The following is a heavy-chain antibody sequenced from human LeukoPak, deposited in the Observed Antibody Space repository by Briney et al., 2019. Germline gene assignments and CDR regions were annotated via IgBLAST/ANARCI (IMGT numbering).Heavy chain of an antibody. Sequence: SETLSLTCTVSGGSISSYYWSWIRQPPGKGLEWIGCIYYSGSTNYNPSLKSRVTISVDTSKNQFSLKLSSVTAADTAVYYCARAYGDYWFDPWGQGTLVTVSS. V-gene: IGHV4-59*01. CDR2: IYYSGST. CDR1: GGSISSYY. CDR3: ARAYGDYWFDP. D-gene: IGHD4-17*01. J-gene: IGHJ5*02.